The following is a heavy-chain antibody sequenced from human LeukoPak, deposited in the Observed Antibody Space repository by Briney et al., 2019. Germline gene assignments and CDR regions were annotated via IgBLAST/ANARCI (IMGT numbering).Heavy chain of an antibody. CDR1: GFTFSNFG. V-gene: IGHV3-30*18. Sequence: AGGSLRLSCAASGFTFSNFGMHWVSHAPGQGLEWVAVISYDGSNKYYADSVKGRFTISRDNSKNTLYLQMNSLRAEDTAVYYCAKASVYVYYGMDVWGQGTTVTVSS. D-gene: IGHD3-16*02. CDR2: ISYDGSNK. J-gene: IGHJ6*02. CDR3: AKASVYVYYGMDV.